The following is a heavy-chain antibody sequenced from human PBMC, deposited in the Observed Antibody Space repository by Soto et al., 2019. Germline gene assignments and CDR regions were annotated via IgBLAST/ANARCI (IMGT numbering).Heavy chain of an antibody. D-gene: IGHD5-18*01. CDR3: ARRGGYSYLNDRVVGVYYYCGMDV. CDR2: ISSSGSTI. J-gene: IGHJ6*02. Sequence: QVQLVESGGGLVKPGGSLRLSCAASGFTFSDYYMSWIRQAPGKGLEWVSYISSSGSTIYYADSVKGRFTISRDNAKNSLYLQMNSLRAEETAVYYCARRGGYSYLNDRVVGVYYYCGMDVWGQGTTVTVSS. CDR1: GFTFSDYY. V-gene: IGHV3-11*01.